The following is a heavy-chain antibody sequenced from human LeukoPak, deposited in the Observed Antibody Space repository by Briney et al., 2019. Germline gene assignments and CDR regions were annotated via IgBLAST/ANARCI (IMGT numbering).Heavy chain of an antibody. J-gene: IGHJ4*02. D-gene: IGHD3-22*01. Sequence: ASVKVSCKASGYTFTGYYMHWVRQAPGQGLEWMGWINPNSGGTNYAQKFQGRVTMTRDTSISTAYMELSRLRSDDTAVYYCARGPWDSSGYSFPGYWGQGTLVTVSS. CDR2: INPNSGGT. CDR3: ARGPWDSSGYSFPGY. V-gene: IGHV1-2*02. CDR1: GYTFTGYY.